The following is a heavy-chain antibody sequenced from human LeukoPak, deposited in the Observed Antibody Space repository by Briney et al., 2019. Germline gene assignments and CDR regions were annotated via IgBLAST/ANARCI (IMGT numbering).Heavy chain of an antibody. CDR1: GFTFSSYA. Sequence: GGSLRLSCTASGFTFSSYAMSWVRQAPGKGLEWVSAISGSGGSTYYADSVKGRFTISRDNAKNSLYLQMNSLRAEDTALYYCAKGGSSWSHDAFDIWGQGTMVTVSS. CDR2: ISGSGGST. CDR3: AKGGSSWSHDAFDI. V-gene: IGHV3-23*01. D-gene: IGHD6-13*01. J-gene: IGHJ3*02.